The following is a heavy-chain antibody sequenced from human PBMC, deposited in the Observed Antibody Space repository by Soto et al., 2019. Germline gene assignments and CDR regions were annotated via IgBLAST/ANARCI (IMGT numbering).Heavy chain of an antibody. Sequence: GGSLRLSCAASGFTFSSYSMNWVCQAPGKGLEWVSSISSSSSYIYYADSVKGRFTISRDNAKNSLYLQMNSLRAEDTAVYYCASYVVVVAAATFDIWGQGTMVTVSS. CDR2: ISSSSSYI. CDR3: ASYVVVVAAATFDI. J-gene: IGHJ3*02. CDR1: GFTFSSYS. V-gene: IGHV3-21*01. D-gene: IGHD2-15*01.